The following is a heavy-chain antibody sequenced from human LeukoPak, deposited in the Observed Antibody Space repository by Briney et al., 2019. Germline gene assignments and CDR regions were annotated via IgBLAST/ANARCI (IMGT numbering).Heavy chain of an antibody. CDR2: IYYSGSS. Sequence: SESLSLTCNVSGASIRSGRNYWGWIRQSPGKGLEWIGSIYYSGSSSYNPSLQSRVSISVDTSKNHISLKVFSLTAADTALYYCARHVSGSAMMHYFDYWGQGNLVTVSS. CDR1: GASIRSGRNY. CDR3: ARHVSGSAMMHYFDY. J-gene: IGHJ4*02. D-gene: IGHD5-18*01. V-gene: IGHV4-39*01.